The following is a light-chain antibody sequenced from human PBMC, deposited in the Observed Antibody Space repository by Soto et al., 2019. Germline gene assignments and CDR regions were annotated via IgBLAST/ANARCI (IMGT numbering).Light chain of an antibody. Sequence: EIVMTQSPASLSVSPRETATLSCRASQRINRYLAWYQQKPGQAPRLLIYGASNRATDIPDRFSGRGSGTDFTLTISRLEPEDFAVYYCQQYGSSPPSSTFGQGTRLEIK. CDR1: QRINRY. CDR2: GAS. V-gene: IGKV3-20*01. J-gene: IGKJ5*01. CDR3: QQYGSSPPSST.